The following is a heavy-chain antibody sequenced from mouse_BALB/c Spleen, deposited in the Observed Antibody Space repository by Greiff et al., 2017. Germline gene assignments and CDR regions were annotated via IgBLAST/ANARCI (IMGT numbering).Heavy chain of an antibody. CDR3: ARGNYYGSSYPFAY. Sequence: EVQVVESGGGLVQPGGSRKLSCAASGFTFSSFGMHWVRQAPEKGLEWVAYISSGSSTIYYADTVKGRFTISRDNPKNTLFLQMTSLRSEDTAMYYCARGNYYGSSYPFAYWGQGTLVTVSA. CDR1: GFTFSSFG. CDR2: ISSGSSTI. V-gene: IGHV5-17*02. J-gene: IGHJ3*01. D-gene: IGHD1-1*01.